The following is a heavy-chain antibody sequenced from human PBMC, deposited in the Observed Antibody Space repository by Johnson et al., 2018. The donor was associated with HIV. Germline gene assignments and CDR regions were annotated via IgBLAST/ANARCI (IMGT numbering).Heavy chain of an antibody. J-gene: IGHJ3*02. CDR3: AKAPSPRGAFDI. V-gene: IGHV3-66*01. CDR2: IYSGGSS. Sequence: EVQLLESGGGLVQPGGSLRLSCAASGFTVRSNYMSWVRQAPGTGLEWVSVIYSGGSSYYADSWKGRFTISRDNSKNTLYLQMNSLRAEDTAVYYCAKAPSPRGAFDIWGQGTMVTVSS. CDR1: GFTVRSNY.